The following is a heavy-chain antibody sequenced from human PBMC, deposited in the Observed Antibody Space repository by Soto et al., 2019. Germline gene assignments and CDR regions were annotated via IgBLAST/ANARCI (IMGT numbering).Heavy chain of an antibody. CDR2: VNPSGGST. V-gene: IGHV1-46*01. J-gene: IGHJ1*01. Sequence: ASVKVSCKASGYLFTAYAMHWVRLAPGQGLEWMGVVNPSGGSTKYAQKFQGRVTMTRATSTNTIYMELSSLRSDDTAIYYCAREGNCSGGTCYSEYFHRWGQGTLVTVS. D-gene: IGHD2-15*01. CDR1: GYLFTAYA. CDR3: AREGNCSGGTCYSEYFHR.